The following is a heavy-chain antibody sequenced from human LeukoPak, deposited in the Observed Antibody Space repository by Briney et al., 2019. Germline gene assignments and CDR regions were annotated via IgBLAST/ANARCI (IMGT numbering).Heavy chain of an antibody. Sequence: GGSLRLSCAASGFTFSSYGMHWVGQAPGKGLEWVAVISYDGSKKYYADSVKGRFTISRDNSKNTLYLQMNSLRVEDTAVHYCAKGGLWFGNLLVPLWGQGTLVTVSS. V-gene: IGHV3-30*18. CDR2: ISYDGSKK. J-gene: IGHJ4*02. CDR3: AKGGLWFGNLLVPL. CDR1: GFTFSSYG. D-gene: IGHD3-10*01.